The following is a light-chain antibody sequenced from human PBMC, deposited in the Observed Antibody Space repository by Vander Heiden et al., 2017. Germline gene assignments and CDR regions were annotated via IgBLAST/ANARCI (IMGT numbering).Light chain of an antibody. CDR1: ALPKQY. CDR2: KDS. V-gene: IGLV3-25*03. CDR3: QSADSSGTYVV. Sequence: SYELTQPPSGSVSPGPTARITCSGDALPKQYAYWYQQKPGQAPVLVIYKDSERPSGIPERFSGSSSGTTVTLTISGVQAEDEADYYCQSADSSGTYVVFGGGTKLTVL. J-gene: IGLJ2*01.